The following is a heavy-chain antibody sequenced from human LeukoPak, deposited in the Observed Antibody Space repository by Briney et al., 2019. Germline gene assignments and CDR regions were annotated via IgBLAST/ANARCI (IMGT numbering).Heavy chain of an antibody. CDR2: IRYDGSNK. D-gene: IGHD6-13*01. V-gene: IGHV3-30*02. CDR3: AKIGAAAGNYAFDI. J-gene: IGHJ3*02. CDR1: GFTFSSYG. Sequence: GGSLRLSCAASGFTFSSYGMHWVRQAPGKGLEWEAFIRYDGSNKYYADSVKGRFTISRDNSKNTLYLQMNSLRAEDTAVYYCAKIGAAAGNYAFDIWGQGTMVTVSS.